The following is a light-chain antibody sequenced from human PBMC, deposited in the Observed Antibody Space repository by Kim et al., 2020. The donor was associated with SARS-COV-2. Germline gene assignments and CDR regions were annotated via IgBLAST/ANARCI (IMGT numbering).Light chain of an antibody. V-gene: IGKV4-1*01. J-gene: IGKJ4*01. CDR3: QQYFSFPLT. Sequence: DIVMTQSPDSLALSLGERATINCKSSQNLLYDSNNKNYLAWYQQKAGQPPKLLIYWASTRESGVPDRFSGSGSGTDFTLTINSVRAEDASIFYCQQYFSFPLTFGGGTKLEI. CDR2: WAS. CDR1: QNLLYDSNNKNY.